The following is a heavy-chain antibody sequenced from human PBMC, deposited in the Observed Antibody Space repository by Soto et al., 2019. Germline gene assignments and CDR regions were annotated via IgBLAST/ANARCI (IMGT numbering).Heavy chain of an antibody. Sequence: EVQLVESGGGLVQPGGSLRLSCAASGFTFSSYSMNWVRQAPGKGLEWVSYISSSSSTIYYADSVKGRFTISRDNAKNSLYLQMNSLRAEDTAVYYCARDGFRITFGGGRYMDVRGKGTTVTVSS. D-gene: IGHD3-16*01. CDR1: GFTFSSYS. V-gene: IGHV3-48*01. CDR2: ISSSSSTI. CDR3: ARDGFRITFGGGRYMDV. J-gene: IGHJ6*03.